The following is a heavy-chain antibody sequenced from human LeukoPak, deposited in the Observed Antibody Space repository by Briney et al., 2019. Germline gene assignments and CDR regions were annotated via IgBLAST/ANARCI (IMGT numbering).Heavy chain of an antibody. J-gene: IGHJ6*03. CDR3: AKGVPAAIGDYYYMDV. D-gene: IGHD2-2*02. CDR2: ISGSGGST. CDR1: GFTFSSYA. Sequence: GGSLRLSCSASGFTFSSYAMSWVRQAPGKGLEWVSAISGSGGSTYYADSVKGRFTISRDNSKNTLYLQMNSLRAEDTAVYYCAKGVPAAIGDYYYMDVWGKGTTVTVSS. V-gene: IGHV3-23*01.